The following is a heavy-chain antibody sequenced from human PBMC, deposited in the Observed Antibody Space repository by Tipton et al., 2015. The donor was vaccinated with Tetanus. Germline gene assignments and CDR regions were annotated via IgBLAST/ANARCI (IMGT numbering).Heavy chain of an antibody. CDR3: ARSKGGTRDYYAIKY. CDR1: GFTFGNYK. D-gene: IGHD3-3*01. Sequence: SLRLSCAVSGFTFGNYKMNWVRQAPGRGLEWVSSISSTSRYIYYADSVKGRFTISRDNAKNSLFLQMGSLRADDTAVYYCARSKGGTRDYYAIKYWGQGTQVTVSS. V-gene: IGHV3-21*01. J-gene: IGHJ4*02. CDR2: ISSTSRYI.